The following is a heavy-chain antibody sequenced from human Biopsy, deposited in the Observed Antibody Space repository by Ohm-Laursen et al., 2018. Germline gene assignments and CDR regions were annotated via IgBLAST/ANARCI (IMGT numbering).Heavy chain of an antibody. J-gene: IGHJ4*02. Sequence: SDTLSLTCAVYGGSFSGYYWSWIRQPPGKGLEWIGEINHSGSINYNPSLKSRVTISVDTSKNQFSLKLSSVTAADTAVYYCARGRLRAVARFDYWGQGTLVTVSS. CDR3: ARGRLRAVARFDY. D-gene: IGHD6-19*01. CDR1: GGSFSGYY. CDR2: INHSGSI. V-gene: IGHV4-34*01.